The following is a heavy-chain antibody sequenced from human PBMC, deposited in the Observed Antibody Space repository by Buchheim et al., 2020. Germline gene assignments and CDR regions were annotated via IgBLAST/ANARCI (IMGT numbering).Heavy chain of an antibody. Sequence: EVQLVESGGGLVKPGGSHRLSCAASGFTFTNAWMTWVRQGPGKGLEWVGRIESKSDGGATDYAVLVKDRFTISSDDSKKMVYLQMNSLEIEDTAVYYCTTRDVYKADYYMDVWGKGTT. J-gene: IGHJ6*03. CDR3: TTRDVYKADYYMDV. CDR1: GFTFTNAW. V-gene: IGHV3-15*04. D-gene: IGHD5-24*01. CDR2: IESKSDGGAT.